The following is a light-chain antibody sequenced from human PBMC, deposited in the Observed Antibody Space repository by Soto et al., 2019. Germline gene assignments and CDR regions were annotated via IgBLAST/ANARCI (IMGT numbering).Light chain of an antibody. CDR3: QQSYSTPFYT. Sequence: DIQMTQSPSSLSASVGDRVTITCRASQSISSYLNWYQQKPGKAPKLLIYAASSLQSGVPSRFSGSGSGTHFTLTISSLQPEDFATYYCQQSYSTPFYTFGQGTKLEIK. CDR2: AAS. V-gene: IGKV1-39*01. CDR1: QSISSY. J-gene: IGKJ2*01.